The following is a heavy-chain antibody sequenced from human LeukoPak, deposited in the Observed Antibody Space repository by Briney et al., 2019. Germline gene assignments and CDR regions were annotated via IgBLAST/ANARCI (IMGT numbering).Heavy chain of an antibody. Sequence: PSETLSLTCTVSGGSISSYYWSWIRQPPGKGLEWIGYIYYSGSTNYNPSRKSRVTISVDTSKNQFSLKLSSVTAADTAVYYCARLSPRYYDSSGYYFWVPFDHWGQGTLVTVSS. CDR3: ARLSPRYYDSSGYYFWVPFDH. CDR1: GGSISSYY. J-gene: IGHJ4*02. D-gene: IGHD3-22*01. V-gene: IGHV4-59*08. CDR2: IYYSGST.